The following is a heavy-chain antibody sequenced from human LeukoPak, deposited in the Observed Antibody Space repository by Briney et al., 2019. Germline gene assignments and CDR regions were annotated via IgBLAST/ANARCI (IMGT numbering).Heavy chain of an antibody. CDR2: IYYSGST. CDR3: ARGSWYYYDSSVEFFDY. CDR1: GGSISSYY. V-gene: IGHV4-59*01. D-gene: IGHD3-22*01. J-gene: IGHJ4*02. Sequence: PSETLSLXCTVSGGSISSYYWSWSRLPPGKGLEWIGYIYYSGSTNYNPSLKSRVTISVDTSKNQFSLKLSSVTAADTAVYYCARGSWYYYDSSVEFFDYWGQGTLVTVSS.